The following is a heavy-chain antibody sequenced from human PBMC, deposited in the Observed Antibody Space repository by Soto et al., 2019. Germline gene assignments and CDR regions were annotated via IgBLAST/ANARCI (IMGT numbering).Heavy chain of an antibody. J-gene: IGHJ3*02. V-gene: IGHV3-23*01. CDR1: GFTFNNYA. Sequence: GGSLRLSCAASGFTFNNYALNWARQAPGKGLEWVSSISGTGGSTFYAGSAKGRFTISRDNSKNTLFLQMTSLRAEDTAVYYCGKGNSKWGTGDAFDIWGQGTMVTVSS. CDR2: ISGTGGST. D-gene: IGHD7-27*01. CDR3: GKGNSKWGTGDAFDI.